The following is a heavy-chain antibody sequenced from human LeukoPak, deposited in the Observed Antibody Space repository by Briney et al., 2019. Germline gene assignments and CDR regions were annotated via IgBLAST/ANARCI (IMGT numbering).Heavy chain of an antibody. Sequence: SETLFLTCAVSGGSIGSGGYSWSWIRQPPGKGLEWIGYIYHSGSTYYNPSLKSRVTISVDRSKNQFSLKLSSVTAADTAVYYCARGYRGDAFDIWGQGTMVTVSS. CDR2: IYHSGST. CDR3: ARGYRGDAFDI. V-gene: IGHV4-30-2*01. J-gene: IGHJ3*02. CDR1: GGSIGSGGYS. D-gene: IGHD1-26*01.